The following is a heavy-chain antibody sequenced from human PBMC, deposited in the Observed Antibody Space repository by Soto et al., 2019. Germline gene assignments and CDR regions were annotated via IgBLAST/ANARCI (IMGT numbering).Heavy chain of an antibody. Sequence: GGSLRLSCAASGSTFSSYGMHWVRQAPGKGLEWVAVISYDGSNKYYADSVKGRFTISRDNSKNTLYLQMNSLRAEDTAVYYCAKDRRLNYFDYWGQGTLVTVSS. D-gene: IGHD6-6*01. CDR1: GSTFSSYG. J-gene: IGHJ4*02. CDR2: ISYDGSNK. CDR3: AKDRRLNYFDY. V-gene: IGHV3-30*18.